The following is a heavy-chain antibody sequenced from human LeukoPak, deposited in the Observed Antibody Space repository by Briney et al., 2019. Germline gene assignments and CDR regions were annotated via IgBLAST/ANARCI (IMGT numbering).Heavy chain of an antibody. CDR3: ARTLASSGGSCYSCAFDI. CDR2: INPNSGGT. CDR1: GYTFTGYY. D-gene: IGHD2-15*01. J-gene: IGHJ3*02. V-gene: IGHV1-2*02. Sequence: GASVKVSCKASGYTFTGYYMHWVRQAPGQGLEWMGWINPNSGGTNFAQKFQGRVTMTRDTSISTAYMELSRLRYDDTAVYYCARTLASSGGSCYSCAFDIWGQGTMVTVSS.